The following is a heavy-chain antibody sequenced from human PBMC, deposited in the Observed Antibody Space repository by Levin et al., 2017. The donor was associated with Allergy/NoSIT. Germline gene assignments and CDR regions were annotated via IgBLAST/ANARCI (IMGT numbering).Heavy chain of an antibody. CDR2: ISGSGYNT. J-gene: IGHJ3*02. CDR1: GFTFKTFA. CDR3: AKDLYYIDSSAYYPGRDAFHI. V-gene: IGHV3-23*01. D-gene: IGHD3-22*01. Sequence: GGSLRLSCAASGFTFKTFAMNWVRQAPGKGLEWVSAISGSGYNTYYADSVRGRFTISRDNSKNILYLQMNSLRAEDTAVYYCAKDLYYIDSSAYYPGRDAFHIWGQGTLVTVSS.